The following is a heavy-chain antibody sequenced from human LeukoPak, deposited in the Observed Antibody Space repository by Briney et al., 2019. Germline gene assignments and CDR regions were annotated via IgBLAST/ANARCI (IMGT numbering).Heavy chain of an antibody. CDR1: GYTFTSYD. Sequence: ASVKVSCKASGYTFTSYDINWVRQATGQGLEWMGWMNPNSGNTDYAQKFQGRVTMTRNTSISTAYMELSSLRSEDTAVYYCARLPLRYFDWLLSRGPYYYYGMDVWGQGTTVTVSS. J-gene: IGHJ6*02. D-gene: IGHD3-9*01. CDR2: MNPNSGNT. CDR3: ARLPLRYFDWLLSRGPYYYYGMDV. V-gene: IGHV1-8*01.